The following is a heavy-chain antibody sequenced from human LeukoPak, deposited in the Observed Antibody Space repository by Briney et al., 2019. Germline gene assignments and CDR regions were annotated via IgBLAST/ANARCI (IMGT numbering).Heavy chain of an antibody. CDR3: ARGWLQFTAFEI. V-gene: IGHV1-69*04. CDR2: IIPILGIA. J-gene: IGHJ3*02. CDR1: GGTFSSYA. D-gene: IGHD5-24*01. Sequence: SVKVSCKASGGTFSSYAISWVQQAPGQGLEWMGRIIPILGIANYAQKFQGRVTITADKSTSTAYMELSSLRSEDTAVYYCARGWLQFTAFEIWGQGTMATVSS.